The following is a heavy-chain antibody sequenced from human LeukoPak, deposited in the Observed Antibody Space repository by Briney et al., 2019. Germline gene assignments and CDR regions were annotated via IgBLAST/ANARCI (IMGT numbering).Heavy chain of an antibody. CDR3: AKDLIPAAGEYYYYGMAV. Sequence: GGSLRLSCAASGFTFDDYAMHWVRQAPGKGLEWVSGISWNSGSIGYADSVKGRFTISRDNAKNSLYLQMNSLRAEDTALYYCAKDLIPAAGEYYYYGMAVWGQGTTVTVSS. J-gene: IGHJ6*02. CDR1: GFTFDDYA. CDR2: ISWNSGSI. D-gene: IGHD2-2*01. V-gene: IGHV3-9*01.